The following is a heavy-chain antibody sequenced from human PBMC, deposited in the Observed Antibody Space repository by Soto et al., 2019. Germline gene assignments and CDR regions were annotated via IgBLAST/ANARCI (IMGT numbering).Heavy chain of an antibody. V-gene: IGHV1-2*04. D-gene: IGHD4-17*01. J-gene: IGHJ6*03. Sequence: GASVKVSCKASGYTFTGYYMHWVRQAPGQGLEWMGWINPNSGGTNYAQKFQGWVTMTRGTSISTAYMELSRLRSDDTAVYYCARSNGDYRNYYYYYYMDVWGKGTTVTVSS. CDR3: ARSNGDYRNYYYYYYMDV. CDR2: INPNSGGT. CDR1: GYTFTGYY.